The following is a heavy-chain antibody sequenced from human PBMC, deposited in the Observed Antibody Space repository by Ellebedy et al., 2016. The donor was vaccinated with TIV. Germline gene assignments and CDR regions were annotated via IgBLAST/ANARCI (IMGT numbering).Heavy chain of an antibody. CDR2: INPSGGST. J-gene: IGHJ4*02. D-gene: IGHD6-13*01. Sequence: ASVKVSCKASGYTFTSYYLHWVRQAPGQGLEWMGIINPSGGSTSYAQKLQGRVTMTRDTSTSTVYMELSSLRSEDTAVYYCARYSGSTHGHFDYWGQGTLVTVSS. CDR1: GYTFTSYY. CDR3: ARYSGSTHGHFDY. V-gene: IGHV1-46*04.